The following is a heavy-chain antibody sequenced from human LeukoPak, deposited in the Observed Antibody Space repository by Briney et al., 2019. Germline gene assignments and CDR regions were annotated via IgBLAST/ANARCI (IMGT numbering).Heavy chain of an antibody. CDR2: IRNDGDAI. D-gene: IGHD4-17*01. J-gene: IGHJ4*02. CDR1: GFIFSNYW. V-gene: IGHV3-74*01. CDR3: VRDDYASY. Sequence: PGGSLRLSCAASGFIFSNYWMHWVRHAPGKGLVWVSRIRNDGDAITYADSVKGRFTISRDNAKNTPYLQMNGLRVEDTAVYFCVRDDYASYWGQGTLVSVSS.